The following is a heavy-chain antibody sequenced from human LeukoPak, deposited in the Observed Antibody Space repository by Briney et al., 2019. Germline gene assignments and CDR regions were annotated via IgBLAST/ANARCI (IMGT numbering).Heavy chain of an antibody. Sequence: PGGSLRLSCAASGFTFSSYAMSWVRQAPGRGLEWVAVIWYDGSNRYYADSVKGRFTISRDNSKSTLFLQMNSLRAEDTAVYYCARDDGLGLVGSPSDFWGQGTLVTVSS. V-gene: IGHV3-33*08. J-gene: IGHJ4*02. CDR1: GFTFSSYA. D-gene: IGHD1-26*01. CDR3: ARDDGLGLVGSPSDF. CDR2: IWYDGSNR.